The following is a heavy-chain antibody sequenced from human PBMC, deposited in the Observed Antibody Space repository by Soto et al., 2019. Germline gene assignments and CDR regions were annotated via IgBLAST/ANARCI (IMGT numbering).Heavy chain of an antibody. CDR2: ILNDGSNR. J-gene: IGHJ6*02. V-gene: IGHV3-33*01. D-gene: IGHD3-10*01. Sequence: QVQLVESGGGVVQPGRSQRLSCAASGFTFSNYGMHWVRQAPGKGLEWVAVILNDGSNRYHADSVKDRFTISRDNSKNTLYLQMNSLRAEDTAVYDCAWDGEYSGNGMDVWGQGTTVTVS. CDR1: GFTFSNYG. CDR3: AWDGEYSGNGMDV.